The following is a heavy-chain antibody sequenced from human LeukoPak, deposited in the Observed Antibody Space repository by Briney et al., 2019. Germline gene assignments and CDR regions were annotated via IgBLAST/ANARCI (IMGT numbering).Heavy chain of an antibody. J-gene: IGHJ2*01. CDR3: AKELGGDHVRWYFDV. Sequence: PGGSLRLSCAASGFTFSNYAMSWVRQAPGKGVEWVSVIIGSGGSTYYTDSVKGRFTLSRDNSKNTLYLQMNSLRAEDTAVYYCAKELGGDHVRWYFDVWGRGTLVTVSS. CDR2: IIGSGGST. V-gene: IGHV3-23*01. CDR1: GFTFSNYA. D-gene: IGHD4-17*01.